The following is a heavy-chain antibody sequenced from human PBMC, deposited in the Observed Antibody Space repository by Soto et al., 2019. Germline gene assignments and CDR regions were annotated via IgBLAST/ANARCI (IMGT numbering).Heavy chain of an antibody. V-gene: IGHV1-69*08. CDR3: ARRRYCGYDCYHKHYHGMDV. D-gene: IGHD2-21*02. J-gene: IGHJ6*02. CDR2: SIPVLGTT. CDR1: GDTFSSYT. Sequence: QVQLVQSGAELMKPGSSVKVSCRASGDTFSSYTVNWVRQAPGRGLEWMGRSIPVLGTTDYAQKFKGRVTITADKSSNIVYMELSSLRSEDTAVYYCARRRYCGYDCYHKHYHGMDVWGQGTTVTVAS.